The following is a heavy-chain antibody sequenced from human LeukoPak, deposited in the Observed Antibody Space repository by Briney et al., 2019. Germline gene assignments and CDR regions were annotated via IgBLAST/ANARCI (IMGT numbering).Heavy chain of an antibody. J-gene: IGHJ5*02. Sequence: PSETLSLTCTVSGGSISSSSYYWGWIRQPPGKGLEWIGSIYYSGSTYYNPSLKSRVTIFVDTSKNQFSLKLSSVTAADTAVYYCARRGVNCSGGSCRPGPLDPWGQGTLVTVSS. CDR2: IYYSGST. V-gene: IGHV4-39*01. CDR1: GGSISSSSYY. CDR3: ARRGVNCSGGSCRPGPLDP. D-gene: IGHD2-15*01.